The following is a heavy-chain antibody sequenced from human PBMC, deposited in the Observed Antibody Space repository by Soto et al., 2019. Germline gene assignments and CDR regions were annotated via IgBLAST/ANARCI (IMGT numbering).Heavy chain of an antibody. CDR2: INTGNGNT. D-gene: IGHD3-22*01. J-gene: IGHJ4*02. CDR3: ARPKDYDDCLDL. V-gene: IGHV1-3*04. CDR1: GYAFTRFT. Sequence: QAQLVQSGAEVQKPGASVKVSCKASGYAFTRFTIHWVRQAPGQRLEWMGSINTGNGNTRFLQKFQGRVTFTRDTSANTAYMKRRSPISEDTAVSTCARPKDYDDCLDLWSEGNLVTLAS.